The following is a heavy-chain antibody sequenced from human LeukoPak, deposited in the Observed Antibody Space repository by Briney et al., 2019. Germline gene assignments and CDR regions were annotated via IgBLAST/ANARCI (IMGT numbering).Heavy chain of an antibody. J-gene: IGHJ5*02. CDR3: AHSPSYPSFGVAYKYNYLDP. CDR1: GFSLTTVGVG. CDR2: IYWNDDK. V-gene: IGHV2-5*01. D-gene: IGHD3-3*01. Sequence: ESGPTLVNPTQTLTLTCTFSGFSLTTVGVGVGWIRQPPGKALEWLAVIYWNDDKRYSPSLRSRLTITKDTSENQVVLTMANMDPVDTATYYCAHSPSYPSFGVAYKYNYLDPWGQGTLVTLSS.